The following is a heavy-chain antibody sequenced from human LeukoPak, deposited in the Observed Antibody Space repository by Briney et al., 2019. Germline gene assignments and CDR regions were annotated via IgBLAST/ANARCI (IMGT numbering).Heavy chain of an antibody. CDR2: IKYSENT. Sequence: PSETLSLTCTVSGGSISTYYWSWIRQPPGKGLEWIAYIKYSENTNYNPSLRSRVTISVDTSKNQLSLKLSSVTAADTAVYFCARYGGYFFDYWGQGSLVTVSS. CDR3: ARYGGYFFDY. D-gene: IGHD6-25*01. J-gene: IGHJ4*02. CDR1: GGSISTYY. V-gene: IGHV4-59*01.